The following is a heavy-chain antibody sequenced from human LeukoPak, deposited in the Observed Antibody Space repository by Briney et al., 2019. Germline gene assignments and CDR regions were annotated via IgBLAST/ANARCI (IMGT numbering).Heavy chain of an antibody. Sequence: ASVKVSCKVSGYTPTELSMHGVPHAPGKGLEWMGGFDPEDGETIYAQKFQGRVTMTEDTSTDTAYMELSSLRSEDTAVYYCATEQTSGYSDYDRRFDYWGQGTLVTVSS. D-gene: IGHD5-12*01. CDR3: ATEQTSGYSDYDRRFDY. J-gene: IGHJ4*02. CDR2: FDPEDGET. V-gene: IGHV1-24*01. CDR1: GYTPTELS.